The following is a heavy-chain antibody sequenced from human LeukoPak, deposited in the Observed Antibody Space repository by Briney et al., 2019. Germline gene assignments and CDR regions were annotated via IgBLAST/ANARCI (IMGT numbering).Heavy chain of an antibody. V-gene: IGHV4-34*01. D-gene: IGHD6-19*01. CDR3: ARGPRENSSGWYAGGYYYGMDV. Sequence: PSETLSLTCAVYGGSFSGYYWSWIRQPPGKGLEWIGEINHSGSTNYNPSLKSRVTISVDTSKNQFSLKLSSVTAADTAVYYCARGPRENSSGWYAGGYYYGMDVWGQGTTVTVSS. CDR1: GGSFSGYY. J-gene: IGHJ6*02. CDR2: INHSGST.